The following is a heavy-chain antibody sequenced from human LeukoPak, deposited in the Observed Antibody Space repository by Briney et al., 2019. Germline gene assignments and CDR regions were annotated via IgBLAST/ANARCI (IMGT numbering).Heavy chain of an antibody. J-gene: IGHJ3*02. CDR1: GFTFSGYW. CDR2: INSDGSST. CDR3: VLDLFSSFAFDI. Sequence: GGSLRLSCAASGFTFSGYWMHWVRQAPGKGLLWVSRINSDGSSTYYADSVKGRFTTSRDNAKNALHLQMNSLTAEDTAVYYCVLDLFSSFAFDIWGQGTMVTVSS. D-gene: IGHD3/OR15-3a*01. V-gene: IGHV3-74*01.